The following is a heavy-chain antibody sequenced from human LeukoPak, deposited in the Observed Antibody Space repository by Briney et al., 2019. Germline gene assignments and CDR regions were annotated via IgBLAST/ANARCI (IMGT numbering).Heavy chain of an antibody. Sequence: GESLKISCQGSGYSFTSYWIGWVRQMPGKGLEWMGIIYPGDSDTRYSPSFQGQVTISADKSISTAYLQWSSLKASDTAMYYCARRRDSSGWYLEYWGQGTLVTVFS. J-gene: IGHJ4*02. CDR1: GYSFTSYW. CDR2: IYPGDSDT. D-gene: IGHD6-19*01. V-gene: IGHV5-51*01. CDR3: ARRRDSSGWYLEY.